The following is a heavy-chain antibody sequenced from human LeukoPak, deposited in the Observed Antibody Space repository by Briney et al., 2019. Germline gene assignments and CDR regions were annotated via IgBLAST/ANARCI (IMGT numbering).Heavy chain of an antibody. CDR2: IYYSGST. CDR1: GGSISSYY. D-gene: IGHD3-10*01. CDR3: ARIPDLWGSGSYYFDY. J-gene: IGHJ4*02. Sequence: SETLSLTCTVSGGSISSYYWSWIRQPPGKGLEWIGYIYYSGSTNYNPSLKSRVTISVDTSKNQFSLKLSSVTAADTAVYYCARIPDLWGSGSYYFDYWGQGTLVTVSS. V-gene: IGHV4-59*01.